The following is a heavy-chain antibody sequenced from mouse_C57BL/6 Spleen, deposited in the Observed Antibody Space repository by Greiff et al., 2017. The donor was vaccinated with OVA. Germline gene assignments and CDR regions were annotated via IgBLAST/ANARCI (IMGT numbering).Heavy chain of an antibody. CDR2: ISSGGSYT. J-gene: IGHJ2*01. D-gene: IGHD3-2*02. Sequence: EVKLMESGGDLVKPGGSLKLSCAASGFTFSSYGMSWVRQTPDKRLEWVATISSGGSYTYYPDSVKGRFTISRDNAKNTLYLQMSSLKSEDTAMYYCARLPTAQATDYWGQGTTLTVSS. V-gene: IGHV5-6*01. CDR1: GFTFSSYG. CDR3: ARLPTAQATDY.